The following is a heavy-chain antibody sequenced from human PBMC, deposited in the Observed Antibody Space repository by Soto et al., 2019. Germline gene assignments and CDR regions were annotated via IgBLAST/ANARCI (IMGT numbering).Heavy chain of an antibody. CDR2: INHSGST. CDR1: GGSFSGYY. Sequence: LSLTCAVYGGSFSGYYWSWIRQPPGKGLEWIGEINHSGSTNYNPSLKSRVTISVDTSKNQFSLKLSSVTAADTAVYYCARGGRKGSSWYYYYYGMDVWGQGTTVTVSS. J-gene: IGHJ6*02. CDR3: ARGGRKGSSWYYYYYGMDV. V-gene: IGHV4-34*01. D-gene: IGHD6-13*01.